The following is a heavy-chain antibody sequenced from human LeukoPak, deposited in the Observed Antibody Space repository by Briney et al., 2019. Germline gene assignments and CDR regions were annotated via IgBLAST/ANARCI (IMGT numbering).Heavy chain of an antibody. CDR3: TREGAYDSGTYGAGDY. D-gene: IGHD3-10*01. CDR1: GFNFSNYW. CDR2: LNTGGNST. V-gene: IGHV3-74*01. J-gene: IGHJ4*02. Sequence: GGSLRLSCTASGFNFSNYWMHWVRQAPGKGLVWVSRLNTGGNSTIYADSVKGRFITSRDNAKSTLYLQMSSLRADDTGVYYCTREGAYDSGTYGAGDYWGQGTLVTVSS.